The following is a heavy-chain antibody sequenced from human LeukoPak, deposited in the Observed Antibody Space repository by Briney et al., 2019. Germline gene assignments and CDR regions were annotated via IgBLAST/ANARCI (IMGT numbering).Heavy chain of an antibody. V-gene: IGHV4-30-4*01. Sequence: SETLSLTCTVSGGSISSGDYYWGWIRQPPGKGLEWIVYIYYSGSTYYNPSLKSRVTISVDTSKNQFSLKLSSVTAADTAVYYCARDHQGYFDYWGQGTLVTVSS. J-gene: IGHJ4*02. CDR3: ARDHQGYFDY. CDR2: IYYSGST. CDR1: GGSISSGDYY.